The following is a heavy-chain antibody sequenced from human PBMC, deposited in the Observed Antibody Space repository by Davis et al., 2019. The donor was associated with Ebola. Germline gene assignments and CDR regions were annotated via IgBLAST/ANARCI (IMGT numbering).Heavy chain of an antibody. D-gene: IGHD2-2*01. CDR1: GFTFSTYG. CDR3: AKELQDCRSYSCYSNWFGA. Sequence: PGGSLRLSCAASGFTFSTYGMHWVRQAPGKGLDWVAFIRYDSSNQIYSDSVKGRFTISRDNSKNILYLQMNSLRAEDTAIYYCAKELQDCRSYSCYSNWFGAWGQGTLVTVSS. J-gene: IGHJ5*02. CDR2: IRYDSSNQ. V-gene: IGHV3-30*02.